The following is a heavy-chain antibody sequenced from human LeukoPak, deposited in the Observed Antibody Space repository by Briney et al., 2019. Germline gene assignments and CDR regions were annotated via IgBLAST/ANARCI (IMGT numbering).Heavy chain of an antibody. CDR3: ARAGYYYDSSGYPQYFQH. D-gene: IGHD3-22*01. CDR2: IIPIFGTA. Sequence: ASVKVSCKASGGTFSSYAISWVRQAPGQGLEWMGGIIPIFGTANYAQKFQGRVTITADESTSTAYMELSSLRSEDTAVYYRARAGYYYDSSGYPQYFQHWGQGTLVTVSS. J-gene: IGHJ1*01. CDR1: GGTFSSYA. V-gene: IGHV1-69*13.